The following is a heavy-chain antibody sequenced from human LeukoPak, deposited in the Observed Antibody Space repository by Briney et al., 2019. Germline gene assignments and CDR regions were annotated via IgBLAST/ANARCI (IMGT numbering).Heavy chain of an antibody. Sequence: PGGSLRLSFAASRFNFSCFYMRGARRAPGKGLEWVGRSRNKARGYTTEYAASVKGRFTISRDDSKNSVFLQMNSLKNEDTAVYYCSRAWAAGKHYVGYWGQGTLVTVSS. CDR1: RFNFSCFY. CDR2: SRNKARGYTT. V-gene: IGHV3-72*01. D-gene: IGHD2-15*01. J-gene: IGHJ4*02. CDR3: SRAWAAGKHYVGY.